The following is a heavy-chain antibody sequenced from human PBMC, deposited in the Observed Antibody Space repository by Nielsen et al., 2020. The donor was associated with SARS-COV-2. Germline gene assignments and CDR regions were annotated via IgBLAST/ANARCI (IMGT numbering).Heavy chain of an antibody. D-gene: IGHD2-2*01. J-gene: IGHJ4*02. V-gene: IGHV4-39*01. CDR1: GGSISSSSYY. CDR2: MYHSGSS. Sequence: SETLSLTCSVSGGSISSSSYYWGWVRQPPGKGLEWIGSMYHSGSSYYHPSLKSRVTISGDTSRNQFSLNLSFVIAADTAVYYCARAPRASVIDFWGQGTLVTVSS. CDR3: ARAPRASVIDF.